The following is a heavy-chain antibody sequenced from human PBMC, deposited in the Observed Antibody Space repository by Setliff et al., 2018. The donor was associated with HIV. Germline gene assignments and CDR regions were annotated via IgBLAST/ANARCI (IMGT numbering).Heavy chain of an antibody. J-gene: IGHJ4*02. D-gene: IGHD3-22*01. CDR3: ARDYYDSSGYIFFPGLPDY. CDR2: IYHTGST. Sequence: PSETLSLTCTVSGGSISSYCWSWIRQPPGKGLEWIGSIYHTGSTYYKPSLKSRVTISVDTSKNQFSLKLSSVTAADTAVYYCARDYYDSSGYIFFPGLPDYWGQGTLVTVSS. V-gene: IGHV4-59*12. CDR1: GGSISSYC.